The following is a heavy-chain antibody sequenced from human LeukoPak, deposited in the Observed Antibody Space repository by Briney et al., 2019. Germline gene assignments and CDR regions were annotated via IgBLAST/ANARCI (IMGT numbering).Heavy chain of an antibody. CDR1: GGSISSYY. J-gene: IGHJ6*02. D-gene: IGHD3-22*01. V-gene: IGHV4-4*07. CDR2: IYTSGST. Sequence: SETLSLTCTVSGGSISSYYWSWIRQPAGKGLELIGRIYTSGSTNYNPSLKSRVTMSVDTSKNQFSLKLSCVTAADTAVYYCARWGNYYDSSGYSWDYYGMDVWGQGTTVTVSS. CDR3: ARWGNYYDSSGYSWDYYGMDV.